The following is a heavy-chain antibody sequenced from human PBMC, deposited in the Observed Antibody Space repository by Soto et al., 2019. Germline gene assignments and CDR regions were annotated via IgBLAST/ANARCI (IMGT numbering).Heavy chain of an antibody. D-gene: IGHD3-10*01. Sequence: GASVKVSCKASGYTFTSYYMHWVRHAPGQGLEWMGIINPSGGSTSYAQKFQGRVTMTRDTSTSTVYMELSSLRSEDTAVYYCARAGYYYGSGSYYKRPDYYYYYMDVWGKGTTVTVAS. CDR3: ARAGYYYGSGSYYKRPDYYYYYMDV. J-gene: IGHJ6*03. CDR1: GYTFTSYY. CDR2: INPSGGST. V-gene: IGHV1-46*03.